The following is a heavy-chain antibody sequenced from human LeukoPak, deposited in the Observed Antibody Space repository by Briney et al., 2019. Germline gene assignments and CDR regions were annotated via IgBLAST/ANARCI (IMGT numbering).Heavy chain of an antibody. V-gene: IGHV3-21*01. J-gene: IGHJ5*02. CDR3: ARVAGYCDSTSNCCSGS. Sequence: GGSLRLSCVASGFTFSIYTMNWVRQAPGKGLEWLSSISSSSTNIYNADSVRGRFTISRDNAKNSLYLQMNSLRAEDTAVYYCARVAGYCDSTSNCCSGSWGQGTLVTVSS. CDR1: GFTFSIYT. D-gene: IGHD2-2*01. CDR2: ISSSSTNI.